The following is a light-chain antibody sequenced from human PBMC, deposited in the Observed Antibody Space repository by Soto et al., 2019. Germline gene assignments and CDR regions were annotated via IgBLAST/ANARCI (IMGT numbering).Light chain of an antibody. Sequence: EIVLTQSPGTLSLSPGERATLSCMASQSVSSSYLAWYQQKPGQAPRLLIYGASSMATGIPDRFSGSESGTDFTLTISRLEPEDFAVYYCHQYGSSPLTFGGGTKVEIK. CDR1: QSVSSSY. CDR2: GAS. V-gene: IGKV3-20*01. CDR3: HQYGSSPLT. J-gene: IGKJ4*01.